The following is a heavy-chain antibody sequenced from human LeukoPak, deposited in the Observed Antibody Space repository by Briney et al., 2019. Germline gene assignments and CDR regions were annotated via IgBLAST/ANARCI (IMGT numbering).Heavy chain of an antibody. D-gene: IGHD3-22*01. V-gene: IGHV3-23*01. J-gene: IGHJ4*02. CDR1: GFTFSSYA. CDR3: ARRQNLYDSSGSDY. CDR2: ISGNGGST. Sequence: GGSLRLSCAASGFTFSSYAMNWVRQAPGKGLEWVSGISGNGGSTYYADSVKGRFTISRDNSKNSLYLQMNSLRAEDTAVYYCARRQNLYDSSGSDYWGQGTLVTVSS.